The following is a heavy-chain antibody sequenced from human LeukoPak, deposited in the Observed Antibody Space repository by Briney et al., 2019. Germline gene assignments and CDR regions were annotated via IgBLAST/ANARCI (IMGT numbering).Heavy chain of an antibody. CDR2: ISAYNGNT. V-gene: IGHV1-18*01. D-gene: IGHD6-19*01. CDR1: GYTFTSYG. J-gene: IGHJ4*02. CDR3: ARDVKGSGWYYFDY. Sequence: GASVKVSCKASGYTFTSYGISWVRQAPGQALEWMGWISAYNGNTNYAQKLHGRVSMTTDTSTSTAYMELRSLTSDDTAVYYCARDVKGSGWYYFDYWGQGTLVTISS.